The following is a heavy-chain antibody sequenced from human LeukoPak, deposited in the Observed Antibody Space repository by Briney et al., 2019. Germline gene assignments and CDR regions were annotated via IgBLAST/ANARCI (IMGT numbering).Heavy chain of an antibody. CDR3: ARKENVYYYFDY. D-gene: IGHD3-10*01. CDR1: GYSITSSSW. J-gene: IGHJ4*02. V-gene: IGHV4-28*01. Sequence: PSETLSLTCAVSGYSITSSSWWGWIRQPPGKGLEWIGYIYHSGTTYYNPSLQSRVTMSVDTSKNQFSLKLSSVTAVGTAVYYCARKENVYYYFDYWGQGTLVTVSS. CDR2: IYHSGTT.